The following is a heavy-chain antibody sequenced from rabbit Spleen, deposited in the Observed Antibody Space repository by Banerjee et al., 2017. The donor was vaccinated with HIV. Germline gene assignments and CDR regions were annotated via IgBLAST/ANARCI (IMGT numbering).Heavy chain of an antibody. CDR1: GVSFSSSSY. D-gene: IGHD1-1*01. J-gene: IGHJ6*01. CDR2: IDTGSSGFT. CDR3: ARDTSSSFSSYGMDL. V-gene: IGHV1S40*01. Sequence: QSLEESGGDLVKPGASLTLTCTASGVSFSSSSYMCWVRQAPGKGLEWIACIDTGSSGFTYFATWAKGRFTCSKTSSTTVTLQMTRLTAADTATYFCARDTSSSFSSYGMDLWGQGTLVTFS.